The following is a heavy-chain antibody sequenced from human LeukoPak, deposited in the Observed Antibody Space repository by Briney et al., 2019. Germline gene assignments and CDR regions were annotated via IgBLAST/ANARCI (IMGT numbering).Heavy chain of an antibody. Sequence: SERLSLTCTVSGDSISSGDNDWSWIRQPGGKGLDWIGRISIARSTYNNPSLKRPFTMSGATSKNQCCRRVSSATAAPTVRDFCARGPYSYDSSGAFDIWGQGTMVTVSS. V-gene: IGHV4-61*02. J-gene: IGHJ3*02. D-gene: IGHD3-22*01. CDR2: ISIARST. CDR3: ARGPYSYDSSGAFDI. CDR1: GDSISSGDND.